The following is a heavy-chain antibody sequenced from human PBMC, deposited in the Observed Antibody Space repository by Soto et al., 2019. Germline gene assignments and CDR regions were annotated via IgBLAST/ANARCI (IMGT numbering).Heavy chain of an antibody. CDR1: GGSVSSSSYH. D-gene: IGHD4-17*01. CDR2: IYYRGNT. CDR3: AAAGSDYRWFDP. J-gene: IGHJ5*02. Sequence: SETLSLTCTVSGGSVSSSSYHWNWIRQPPGKGLEWIGYIYYRGNTNYNPSLKSRVTISVDTSKSQFSLNLRSVTTADTAVYYCAAAGSDYRWFDPWGQGTLVTAPQ. V-gene: IGHV4-61*01.